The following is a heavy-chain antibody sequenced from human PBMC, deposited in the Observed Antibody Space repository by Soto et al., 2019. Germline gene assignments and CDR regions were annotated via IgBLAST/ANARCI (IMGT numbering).Heavy chain of an antibody. D-gene: IGHD6-13*01. V-gene: IGHV1-3*01. Sequence: GASVKVSCKASGYTFTSYAMHWVRQAPGQRLEWMGWINAGNGNTKYSQKFQGRVTITRDTSASTAYMELSSLRSEDTAVYYCASPTRIAAEDGYYYGMDVWGQGTTVTVSS. CDR1: GYTFTSYA. J-gene: IGHJ6*02. CDR3: ASPTRIAAEDGYYYGMDV. CDR2: INAGNGNT.